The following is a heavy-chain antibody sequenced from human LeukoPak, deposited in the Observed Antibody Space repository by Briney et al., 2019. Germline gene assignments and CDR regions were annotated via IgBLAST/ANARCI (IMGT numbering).Heavy chain of an antibody. Sequence: GESLKISCKGSGYTFTRFCIAWMRQMPGKGLEWMGIIYPGASDTRYSPSFEGQVTISVDKSITTAYLQWSSLKASDTAMYYCARHNSPSSGYNAFNIWGQGTMVTVSS. CDR1: GYTFTRFC. CDR3: ARHNSPSSGYNAFNI. CDR2: IYPGASDT. D-gene: IGHD3-22*01. V-gene: IGHV5-51*01. J-gene: IGHJ3*02.